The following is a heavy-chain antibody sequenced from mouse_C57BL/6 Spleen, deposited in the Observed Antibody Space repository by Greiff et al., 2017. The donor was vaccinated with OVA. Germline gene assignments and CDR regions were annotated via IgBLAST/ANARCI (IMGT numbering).Heavy chain of an antibody. CDR1: GFTFSDYG. J-gene: IGHJ3*01. Sequence: EVKLQESGGGLVKPGGSLKLSCAASGFTFSDYGMHWVRQAPEKGLEWVAYISSGSSTIYYADTVKGRFTISRDNAKNTLFLQMTSLRSEDTAMYYCARNPYYGSSPAWFAYWGQGTLVTVSA. D-gene: IGHD1-1*01. V-gene: IGHV5-17*01. CDR2: ISSGSSTI. CDR3: ARNPYYGSSPAWFAY.